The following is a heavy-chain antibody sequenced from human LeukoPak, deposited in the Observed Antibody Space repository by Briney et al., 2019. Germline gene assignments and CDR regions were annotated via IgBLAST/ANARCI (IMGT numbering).Heavy chain of an antibody. V-gene: IGHV3-33*01. CDR2: IWYDGSNK. CDR3: ARDYFSASDY. Sequence: GGSLRLSCAASGFTFSSYGMHWVRQAPGKGLEWVAAIWYDGSNKYYADSVKGRFTISRDNSKNTLYLQMNSLRAEDTAVYYCARDYFSASDYWGQGTLVTVSS. D-gene: IGHD2-15*01. CDR1: GFTFSSYG. J-gene: IGHJ4*02.